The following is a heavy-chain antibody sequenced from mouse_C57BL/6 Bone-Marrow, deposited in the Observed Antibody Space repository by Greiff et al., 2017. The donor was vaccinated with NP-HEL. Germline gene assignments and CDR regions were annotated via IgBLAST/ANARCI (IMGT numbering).Heavy chain of an antibody. CDR3: TTNGSRGPWFAY. J-gene: IGHJ3*01. D-gene: IGHD1-1*01. V-gene: IGHV14-4*01. CDR1: GFNIKDDY. Sequence: EVQLQQSGAELVRPGASVKLSCTASGFNIKDDYMHWVKQRPEQGLEWIGWIDPENGDTEYASKFQGKATITADTSSNTAYLQLSSLTSEDTAVYYCTTNGSRGPWFAYWGQGTLVTVSA. CDR2: IDPENGDT.